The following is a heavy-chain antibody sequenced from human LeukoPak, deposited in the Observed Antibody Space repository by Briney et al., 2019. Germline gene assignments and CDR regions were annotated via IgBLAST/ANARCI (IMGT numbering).Heavy chain of an antibody. D-gene: IGHD3-3*01. J-gene: IGHJ3*02. CDR3: ARGITIFGVVPIAAFDI. CDR1: GGSISSYY. Sequence: SETLSLTCTVSGGSISSYYWSWIRQPPGKGLEWIGYIYYSGSTNYNPSLKSRVTIPVDTSKNQFSLKLSSVTAADTAVYYCARGITIFGVVPIAAFDIWGQGTMVTVSS. V-gene: IGHV4-59*01. CDR2: IYYSGST.